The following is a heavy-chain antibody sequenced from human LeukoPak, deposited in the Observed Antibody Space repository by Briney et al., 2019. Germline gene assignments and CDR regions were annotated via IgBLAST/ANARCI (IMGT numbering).Heavy chain of an antibody. CDR2: INTNTGNP. J-gene: IGHJ5*02. D-gene: IGHD6-13*01. CDR3: AREAGGAAAASLWFDP. CDR1: GYTFTSYA. Sequence: ASVKVSCKASGYTFTSYAMNWVRQAPGQGLEWMGWINTNTGNPTYAQGFTGRFVFSLDTSVSTAYLQISSLKAEDTAVYYCAREAGGAAAASLWFDPWGQGTLVTVSS. V-gene: IGHV7-4-1*02.